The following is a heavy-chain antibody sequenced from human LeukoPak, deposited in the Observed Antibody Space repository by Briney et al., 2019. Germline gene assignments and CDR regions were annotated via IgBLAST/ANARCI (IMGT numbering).Heavy chain of an antibody. CDR1: GGSISSYY. J-gene: IGHJ3*02. CDR2: IYTSGST. V-gene: IGHV4-4*07. CDR3: ARATYSSSADAFDI. D-gene: IGHD6-13*01. Sequence: SETLSLTCTVSGGSISSYYWSWIRQPAGKGLEWIGRIYTSGSTNCNPSLKSRVTMSVDTSKNQFSLKLSSVTAADTAVYYCARATYSSSADAFDIWGQGTMVTVSS.